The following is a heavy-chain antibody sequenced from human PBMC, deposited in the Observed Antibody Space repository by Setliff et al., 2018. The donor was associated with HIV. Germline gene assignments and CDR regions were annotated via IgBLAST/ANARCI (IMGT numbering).Heavy chain of an antibody. CDR3: ARGSSPAVTSYYYYYMDV. D-gene: IGHD4-17*01. V-gene: IGHV4-34*01. CDR2: INHSGST. J-gene: IGHJ6*03. Sequence: SETLSLTCAVYGGSFSGYYWSWIRQPPGEGLEWIGEINHSGSTNYNPSLKTRVTISVDTSKNQFSLKLSSVTAADTAVYYCARGSSPAVTSYYYYYMDVWGKGTTVTVSS. CDR1: GGSFSGYY.